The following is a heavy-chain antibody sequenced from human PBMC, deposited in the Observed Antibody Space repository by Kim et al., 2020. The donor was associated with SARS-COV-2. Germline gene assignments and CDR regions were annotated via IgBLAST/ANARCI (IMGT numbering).Heavy chain of an antibody. D-gene: IGHD3-9*01. V-gene: IGHV3-21*01. CDR3: ARDRDEIYDILTGCLDY. Sequence: VKGRFTISRDNAKDSLYLQMNSLRAEDTAVYYCARDRDEIYDILTGCLDYWGQGTLVTVSS. J-gene: IGHJ4*02.